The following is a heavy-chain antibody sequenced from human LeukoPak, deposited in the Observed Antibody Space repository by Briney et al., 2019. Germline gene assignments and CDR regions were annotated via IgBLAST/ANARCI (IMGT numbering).Heavy chain of an antibody. J-gene: IGHJ4*02. Sequence: SETLSLTCTVSGGSINTYYWSWIRQPPGKGLEWIGYIYYSGSTNYNPSLKSRVTISVDKSKNQFSLKLSSVTAADTAVYYCASRDLTYWGQGTLVTVSS. CDR3: ASRDLTY. CDR1: GGSINTYY. CDR2: IYYSGST. V-gene: IGHV4-59*12.